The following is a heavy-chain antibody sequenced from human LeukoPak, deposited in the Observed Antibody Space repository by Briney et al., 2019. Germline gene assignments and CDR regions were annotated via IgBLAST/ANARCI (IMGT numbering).Heavy chain of an antibody. Sequence: SETLSLTCTVSGGSISNYHWSWIRQPPGKGLEWIGYIHYSGSTNYNPSLKSRVTISVDTSKNQFSLKLSSVTAADTAVYYCARPRTPGHIYGWDTWGQGTLVTVSS. J-gene: IGHJ5*02. CDR1: GGSISNYH. CDR2: IHYSGST. V-gene: IGHV4-59*01. D-gene: IGHD5-18*01. CDR3: ARPRTPGHIYGWDT.